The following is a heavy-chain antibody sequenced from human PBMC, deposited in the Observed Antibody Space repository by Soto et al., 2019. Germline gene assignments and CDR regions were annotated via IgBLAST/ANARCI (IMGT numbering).Heavy chain of an antibody. J-gene: IGHJ3*02. V-gene: IGHV3-23*01. CDR1: GFTFRSHA. Sequence: EVQLLESGGGLVQPGGSLRLSCAASGFTFRSHAMSWVRQAPGKGLEWVSAISGSGGSTYYADSVKSRFTISRDNSKNTLYLQMNSLSAEDTAVYYCARFSINWSDAFDIWGQGTMVTVSS. CDR3: ARFSINWSDAFDI. D-gene: IGHD6-13*01. CDR2: ISGSGGST.